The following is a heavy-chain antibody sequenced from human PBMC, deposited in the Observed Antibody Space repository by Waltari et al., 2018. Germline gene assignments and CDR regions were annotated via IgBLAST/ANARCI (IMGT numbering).Heavy chain of an antibody. CDR1: GFTFSSYW. V-gene: IGHV1-8*02. D-gene: IGHD3-3*01. CDR2: MNPNSGNT. J-gene: IGHJ6*02. Sequence: VQLVESGGGLVQPGGSLRLSCAASGFTFSSYWMSWVRQAPGKGVEWMGWMNPNSGNTGYAQKFQGRVTMTRNTSISTAYMELSSLRSEDTAVYYCARGGRGGMDVWGQGTTVTVSS. CDR3: ARGGRGGMDV.